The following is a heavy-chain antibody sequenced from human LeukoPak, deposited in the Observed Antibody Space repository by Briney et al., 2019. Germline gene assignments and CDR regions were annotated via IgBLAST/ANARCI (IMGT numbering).Heavy chain of an antibody. J-gene: IGHJ4*02. CDR1: GYTFTSYG. V-gene: IGHV1-18*01. D-gene: IGHD2-2*01. CDR3: AKTDIVVVPAAMRGYYFDY. CDR2: ISAYNGNT. Sequence: ASVKVSCKASGYTFTSYGISWVRQAPGQGLEWMGWISAYNGNTNYAQKLQGRVTMTTDTSTSTAYMELRSLRSDDTAVYYCAKTDIVVVPAAMRGYYFDYWGQGTLVTVSS.